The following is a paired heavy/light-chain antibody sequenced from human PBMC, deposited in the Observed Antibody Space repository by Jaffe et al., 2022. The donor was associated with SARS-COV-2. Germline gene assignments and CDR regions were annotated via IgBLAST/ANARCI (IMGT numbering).Heavy chain of an antibody. V-gene: IGHV3-43*02. Sequence: EVQLVESGGGVVQPGGSLRLSCAASGFTFDDYAMHWVRQAPGKGLEWVSLISGDGGSTYYADSVKGRFTISRDNSKNSLYLQMNSLRTEDTALYYCAKEYQPLPDDFYYYYGMDVWGQGTTVTVSS. D-gene: IGHD2-2*01. J-gene: IGHJ6*02. CDR1: GFTFDDYA. CDR3: AKEYQPLPDDFYYYYGMDV. CDR2: ISGDGGST.
Light chain of an antibody. CDR1: SSDVGSYNR. CDR3: SLYTSSSTLV. Sequence: QSALTQPPSVSGSPGQSVTISCTGTSSDVGSYNRVSWYQQPPGTAPKLMIYEVSNRPSGVPDRFSGSKSGNTASLTISGLQAEDEADYYCSLYTSSSTLVFGGGTKLTVL. V-gene: IGLV2-18*01. J-gene: IGLJ3*02. CDR2: EVS.